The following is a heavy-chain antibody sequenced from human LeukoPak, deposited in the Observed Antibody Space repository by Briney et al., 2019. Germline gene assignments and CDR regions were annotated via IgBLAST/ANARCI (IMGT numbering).Heavy chain of an antibody. J-gene: IGHJ4*02. Sequence: PLETLSLTCAVYGGSFSGYYWSWIRQPPGKGLEWIGEINHSGSTNYNPSLKSRVTISVDTSKNQFSLKLSSVTAADTAVYYCARQLRYFDWLLLGFDYWGQGTLVTVSS. CDR2: INHSGST. CDR1: GGSFSGYY. CDR3: ARQLRYFDWLLLGFDY. D-gene: IGHD3-9*01. V-gene: IGHV4-34*01.